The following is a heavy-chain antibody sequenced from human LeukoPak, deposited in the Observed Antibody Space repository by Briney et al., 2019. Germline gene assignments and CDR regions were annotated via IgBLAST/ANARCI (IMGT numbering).Heavy chain of an antibody. V-gene: IGHV4-30-2*01. Sequence: SETLSLTCAVSGGSISSGGYSWSWIRQPPGKGLEWIGYIYHSGSTYYNPSLKSRVTISVDRSKNQFSLKLSSVTAADTAVYYCARESYGGNARHAFDIWGQGTMVTVSS. CDR2: IYHSGST. J-gene: IGHJ3*02. CDR3: ARESYGGNARHAFDI. CDR1: GGSISSGGYS. D-gene: IGHD4-23*01.